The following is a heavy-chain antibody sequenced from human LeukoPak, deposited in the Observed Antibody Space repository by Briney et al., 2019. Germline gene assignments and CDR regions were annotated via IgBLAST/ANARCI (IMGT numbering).Heavy chain of an antibody. CDR1: LYTFTGYY. J-gene: IGHJ3*02. CDR3: ARGRTMDGSTPPFEI. D-gene: IGHD4/OR15-4a*01. CDR2: IDPNTGDT. Sequence: GASVKVSCQASLYTFTGYYMHWVRQAPGQGREWMGWIDPNTGDTNYSQNIQGRATMTRDTSINTAYMEFTSLGSDDTAVYYCARGRTMDGSTPPFEIWGQGTMVTVSS. V-gene: IGHV1-2*02.